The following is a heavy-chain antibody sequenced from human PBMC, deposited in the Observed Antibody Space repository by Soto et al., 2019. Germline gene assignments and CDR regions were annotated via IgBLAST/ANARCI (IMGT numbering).Heavy chain of an antibody. D-gene: IGHD2-15*01. CDR2: IYWDDDK. Sequence: GPTLVNPTQTLTLTCTFSGFSLSTSGVGVGWIRQPQGKALEWLALIYWDDDKRYSPSLKSRLTITKDTSKNQVVLTMTNMDPVDTATYYCAHSICSGGSCYLNWFDPWGQGTLVTVSS. J-gene: IGHJ5*02. CDR1: GFSLSTSGVG. V-gene: IGHV2-5*02. CDR3: AHSICSGGSCYLNWFDP.